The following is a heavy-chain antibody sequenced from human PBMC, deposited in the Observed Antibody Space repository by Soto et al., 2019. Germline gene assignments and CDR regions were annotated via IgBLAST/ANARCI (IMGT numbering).Heavy chain of an antibody. D-gene: IGHD3-10*01. CDR3: AGEGGDATMVRGNWFDP. Sequence: SETLSLTCTVSGGSISSGDYYWSWIRQPPGKGLEWIGYIYYSGSTYYNPSLKSRVTISVDTSKNQFSLKLSSVTAADTAVYYCAGEGGDATMVRGNWFDPWGRGTLVTVSS. CDR1: GGSISSGDYY. CDR2: IYYSGST. V-gene: IGHV4-30-4*01. J-gene: IGHJ5*02.